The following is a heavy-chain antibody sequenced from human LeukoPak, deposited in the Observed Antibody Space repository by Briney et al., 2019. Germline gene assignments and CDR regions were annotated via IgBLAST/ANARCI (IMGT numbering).Heavy chain of an antibody. CDR3: AKSFGYSRSWFDY. Sequence: GGSLRLSCSASGFTFNSYVMHWVRQAPGKGLEYVSAISSNGGSTYYADSVKGRFTISRDNSKNTLYLQMNSLRAEDTAVYYCAKSFGYSRSWFDYWGQGTPVTVPS. J-gene: IGHJ4*02. D-gene: IGHD6-13*01. V-gene: IGHV3-64*04. CDR2: ISSNGGST. CDR1: GFTFNSYV.